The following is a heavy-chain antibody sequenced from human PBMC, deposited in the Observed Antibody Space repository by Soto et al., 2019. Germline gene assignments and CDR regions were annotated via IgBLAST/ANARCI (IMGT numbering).Heavy chain of an antibody. CDR3: AKGRYCTNGICYNY. CDR2: ISASGGST. D-gene: IGHD2-8*01. J-gene: IGHJ4*02. Sequence: GGSLRLSCTASGFTFSSSAMIWVRQAPGKGLEWVSIISASGGSTYHADSVKGRFSISRHNSNNTFYLQMNSLRAEDTAVYYCAKGRYCTNGICYNYWGQGTLVTVYS. CDR1: GFTFSSSA. V-gene: IGHV3-23*01.